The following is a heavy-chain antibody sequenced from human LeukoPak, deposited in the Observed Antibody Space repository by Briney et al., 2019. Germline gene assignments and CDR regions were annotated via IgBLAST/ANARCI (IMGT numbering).Heavy chain of an antibody. V-gene: IGHV1-69*04. J-gene: IGHJ4*02. CDR3: ARDRPATIGYYFDY. D-gene: IGHD5-12*01. CDR1: GGTFSSYA. Sequence: ASVKVSCKASGGTFSSYAIRWVRQAPGQGLEWMGRIIPILGIANYAQKFQGRVTITADKSTSTAYMELSSLRSEDTAVYYCARDRPATIGYYFDYWGQGTLVTVSS. CDR2: IIPILGIA.